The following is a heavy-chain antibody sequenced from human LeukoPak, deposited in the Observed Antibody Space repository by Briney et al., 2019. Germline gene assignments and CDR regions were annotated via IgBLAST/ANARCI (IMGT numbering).Heavy chain of an antibody. Sequence: PGGSLRLSYGVSGLIFSDYWMSWVRQTPGKGLEWVANINQDGSEKFYVDSVKGRFTISRDSAKNSVHLQMNSLRAEDSAVYYCAVEVVATPKAYFAYWGQGILVTVSS. V-gene: IGHV3-7*03. CDR1: GLIFSDYW. CDR3: AVEVVATPKAYFAY. CDR2: INQDGSEK. J-gene: IGHJ4*02. D-gene: IGHD2-15*01.